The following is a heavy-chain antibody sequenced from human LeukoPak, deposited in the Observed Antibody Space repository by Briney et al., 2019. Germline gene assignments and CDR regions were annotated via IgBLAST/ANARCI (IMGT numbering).Heavy chain of an antibody. CDR3: AIVVVVAACPTDY. D-gene: IGHD2-15*01. V-gene: IGHV3-53*04. J-gene: IGHJ4*02. Sequence: GGSLRLSCAASGFTVSSNYMSWVRQAPGKGLEWVSVIYSGGSTYYADSVKGRFTISRHNSKNTLYLQMNSLRAEDTAVYYCAIVVVVAACPTDYWDQGTLVTVSS. CDR1: GFTVSSNY. CDR2: IYSGGST.